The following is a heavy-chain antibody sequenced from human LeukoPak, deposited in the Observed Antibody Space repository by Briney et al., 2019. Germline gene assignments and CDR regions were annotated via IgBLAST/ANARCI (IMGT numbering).Heavy chain of an antibody. CDR3: ARGLYSGSHAFDP. V-gene: IGHV3-48*01. J-gene: IGHJ3*01. Sequence: GGSLRLSCAASGFTFSSYSMNWVRQAPGKGLEGVSYISSSSSTIYYADSVKGRFTISRDNAKNSLYLQMNSLTAEDTAVYPCARGLYSGSHAFDPWGPGTMVTVSS. CDR1: GFTFSSYS. CDR2: ISSSSSTI. D-gene: IGHD5-12*01.